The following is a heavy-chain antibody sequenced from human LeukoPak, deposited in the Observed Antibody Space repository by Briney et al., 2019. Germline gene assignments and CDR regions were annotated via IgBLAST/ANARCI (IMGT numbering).Heavy chain of an antibody. CDR3: ARQVGWLRDGDFDY. Sequence: PSETLSLTCAVSGYSISSGYYWGWIRQPPGKGLEWIGSIYHSGSTYYNPSLKSRVTISVDTSKNQFSLKLSSVTAADTAVYYCARQVGWLRDGDFDYWGQGTLVTVSS. CDR2: IYHSGST. J-gene: IGHJ4*02. V-gene: IGHV4-38-2*01. D-gene: IGHD5-12*01. CDR1: GYSISSGYY.